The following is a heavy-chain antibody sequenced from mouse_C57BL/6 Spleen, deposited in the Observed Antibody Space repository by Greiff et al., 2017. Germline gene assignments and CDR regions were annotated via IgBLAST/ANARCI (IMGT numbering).Heavy chain of an antibody. J-gene: IGHJ2*01. CDR2: IDPETGGT. CDR1: GYTFTNYE. Sequence: VQLQQSGAELVRPGASVTLSCKASGYTFTNYEMPWVKQTPVHGLEWIGAIDPETGGTAYNQKFKGKAILTADKSSSTAYMELRSLTSEDSAVYYLTRGGLLRGYFDYGGQGTTLTVSS. CDR3: TRGGLLRGYFDY. V-gene: IGHV1-15*01. D-gene: IGHD1-1*01.